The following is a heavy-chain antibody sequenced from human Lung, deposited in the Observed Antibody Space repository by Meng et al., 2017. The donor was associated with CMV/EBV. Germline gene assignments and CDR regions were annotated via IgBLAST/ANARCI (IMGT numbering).Heavy chain of an antibody. CDR3: ARTTRRTRDFDY. J-gene: IGHJ4*02. CDR2: IRDKDSRYST. CDR1: GFTFSDHY. V-gene: IGHV3-72*01. D-gene: IGHD1/OR15-1a*01. Sequence: PCPAPGFTFSDHYMAWIRQAPGRGLEWIARIRDKDSRYSTEYAASVRGRFTISRDDSKLLFLEMTSLKTEDTAVYYCARTTRRTRDFDYWGQGTLVTVSS.